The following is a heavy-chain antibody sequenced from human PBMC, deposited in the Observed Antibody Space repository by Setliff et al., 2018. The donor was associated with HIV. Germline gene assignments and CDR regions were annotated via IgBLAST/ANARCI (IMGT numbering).Heavy chain of an antibody. V-gene: IGHV2-5*02. CDR2: IYWDDDK. D-gene: IGHD2-15*01. CDR3: AHQELGYGSGGSCPPPHAFDI. CDR1: GFSLSTSGVA. J-gene: IGHJ3*02. Sequence: SGPTLVNPTQTLTLTCTFSGFSLSTSGVAVAWIRQPPGKALEWLALIYWDDDKHYSPSLKSRLTITKDTSKNQVVLTMTTMDPVDTATYYCAHQELGYGSGGSCPPPHAFDIWGQGTMVTVSS.